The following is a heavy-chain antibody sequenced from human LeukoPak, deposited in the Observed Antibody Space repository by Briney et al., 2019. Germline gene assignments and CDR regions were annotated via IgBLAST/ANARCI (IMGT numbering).Heavy chain of an antibody. Sequence: PGGSLRLSCAASGFTFSSYWMSWVRQAPGKGLEWVANIKQDGSEKYYADSVKGRFTISRDNAKNSLYLQMNSLRAEDTAVYYCAGGRYYYYYYGMDVWGQGTTVTVSS. CDR2: IKQDGSEK. V-gene: IGHV3-7*03. CDR1: GFTFSSYW. J-gene: IGHJ6*02. CDR3: AGGRYYYYYYGMDV.